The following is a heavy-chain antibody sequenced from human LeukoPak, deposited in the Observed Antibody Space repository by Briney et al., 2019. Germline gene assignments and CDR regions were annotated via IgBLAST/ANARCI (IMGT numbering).Heavy chain of an antibody. CDR3: AKDRRSGYYFDY. CDR2: ISWNSGSI. V-gene: IGHV3-9*01. CDR1: RFTFDDYA. J-gene: IGHJ4*02. D-gene: IGHD3-3*01. Sequence: GGSLRLSCAASRFTFDDYAMHWVRQAPGKGLEWVSGISWNSGSIGYVDSVKGRFTISRDNAKNSLYLQMNSLRAEDTALYYCAKDRRSGYYFDYWGQGTLVTVSS.